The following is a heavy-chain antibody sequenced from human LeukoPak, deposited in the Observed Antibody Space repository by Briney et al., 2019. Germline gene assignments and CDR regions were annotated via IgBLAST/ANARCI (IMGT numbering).Heavy chain of an antibody. D-gene: IGHD3-10*01. V-gene: IGHV4-59*08. CDR3: ATRGY. J-gene: IGHJ4*02. Sequence: SETLSLTCTVSGGSISSDYWQWIRQPPGKGLEWIGYIYNSGSNNYNPSLKSRVTISVDTSKNQFSLKLTSVTAADTAVYYCATRGYWGQGTLVTVSS. CDR1: GGSISSDY. CDR2: IYNSGSN.